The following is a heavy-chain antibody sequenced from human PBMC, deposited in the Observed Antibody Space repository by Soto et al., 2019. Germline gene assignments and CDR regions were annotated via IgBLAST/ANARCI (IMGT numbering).Heavy chain of an antibody. CDR2: TSYDGSNK. CDR1: GFTFISYA. CDR3: ARDWETSATGLIDS. J-gene: IGHJ4*02. Sequence: GGSLRLSCVSSGFTFISYAPHWVRQAPGKGLEWVAVTSYDGSNKYYADSVEGRFTISRDNSKNTLYLQTSSLTTEDTAMYYCARDWETSATGLIDSWGQGTLVTVSS. V-gene: IGHV3-30-3*01. D-gene: IGHD3-9*01.